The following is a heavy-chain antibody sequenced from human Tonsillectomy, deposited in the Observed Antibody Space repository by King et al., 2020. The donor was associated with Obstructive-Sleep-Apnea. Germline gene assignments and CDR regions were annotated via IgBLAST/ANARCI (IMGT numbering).Heavy chain of an antibody. V-gene: IGHV3-66*01. Sequence: EVQLVESGGGLVQPGGSLRLSCEASGFIVSNNYMSWVLQAPGKGLGWGSLIFGGGDTYYAESVEGRFTISRDNPKNTLFRQMNSLRVEDTAVYYCARDPGYSSGWFPFFDYWGQGTLVTVSS. CDR3: ARDPGYSSGWFPFFDY. CDR2: IFGGGDT. CDR1: GFIVSNNY. J-gene: IGHJ4*02. D-gene: IGHD6-19*01.